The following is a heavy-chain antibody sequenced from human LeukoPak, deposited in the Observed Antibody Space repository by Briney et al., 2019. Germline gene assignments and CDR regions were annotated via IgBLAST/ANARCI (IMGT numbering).Heavy chain of an antibody. CDR1: GFTFSSSG. CDR2: IRYGGSHK. D-gene: IGHD5-18*01. V-gene: IGHV3-30*02. CDR3: AKEASRGSSFAYTPIEKPYYLDY. J-gene: IGHJ4*02. Sequence: PGRSLRLSCAASGFTFSSSGMHWVRQAPGKGLEWVAFIRYGGSHKYYADSVNGRFTISRDNSKNTLFLQMNSLRAEDTAVYYCAKEASRGSSFAYTPIEKPYYLDYWGQGTLVTVSS.